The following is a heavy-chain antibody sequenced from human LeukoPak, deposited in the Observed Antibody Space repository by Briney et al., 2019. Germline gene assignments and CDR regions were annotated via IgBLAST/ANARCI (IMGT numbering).Heavy chain of an antibody. Sequence: GASVKVSCKASGYTFTGYYMHWVRQAPGQGLEWMGWINPNSGGTNYAQKFQGRVTMTRDTSISTAYMELSRLRSDDTAVYYCARDLGYCSSTSCYTIGYWGQGTLVTVSS. CDR3: ARDLGYCSSTSCYTIGY. CDR1: GYTFTGYY. J-gene: IGHJ4*02. CDR2: INPNSGGT. D-gene: IGHD2-2*01. V-gene: IGHV1-2*02.